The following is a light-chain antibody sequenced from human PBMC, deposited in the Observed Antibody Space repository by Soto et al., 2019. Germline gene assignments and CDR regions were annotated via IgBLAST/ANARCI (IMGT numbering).Light chain of an antibody. CDR1: SSNIGSNT. J-gene: IGLJ1*01. Sequence: QSVLTQPPSASGTPGQRVTISCSGSSSNIGSNTVNWYQQLPGTAPKLLIYTNDQRTSGVPDRFSGSRSGTSASLAISGLQFEDEADYHCSSWDDNIDAVVFGAGTKGTVL. CDR3: SSWDDNIDAVV. CDR2: TND. V-gene: IGLV1-44*01.